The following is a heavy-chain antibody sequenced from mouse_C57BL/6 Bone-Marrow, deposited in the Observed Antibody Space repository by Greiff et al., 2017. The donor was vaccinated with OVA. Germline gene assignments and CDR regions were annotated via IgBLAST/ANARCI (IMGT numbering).Heavy chain of an antibody. D-gene: IGHD2-4*01. CDR1: GFTFSSYA. CDR3: ARDLYYDSAWFAY. CDR2: ISDGGSYT. V-gene: IGHV5-4*01. J-gene: IGHJ3*01. Sequence: EVKLMESGGGLVKPGGSLKLSCAASGFTFSSYAMSWVRQTPEKRLEWVATISDGGSYTYYPDNVKGRFTIARDNAKNNLYLQMSHLKSEDTAMYYCARDLYYDSAWFAYWGQGTLVTVSA.